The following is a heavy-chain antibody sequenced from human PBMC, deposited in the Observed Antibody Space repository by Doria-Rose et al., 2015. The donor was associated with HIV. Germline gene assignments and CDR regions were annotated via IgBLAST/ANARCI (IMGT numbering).Heavy chain of an antibody. Sequence: QVQLQESSPGLVKPSETLSLTCTVSGGSVASGTPYWDWIRRTPGKGLDWIGTIYYSGTTYYNPSLRGRVTISLHTSKNQYSLKLISVTATDTGVYYCAKQAVNWFDPWGQGTLVTVSS. CDR3: AKQAVNWFDP. V-gene: IGHV4-39*01. J-gene: IGHJ5*02. CDR2: IYYSGTT. CDR1: GGSVASGTPY. D-gene: IGHD6-25*01.